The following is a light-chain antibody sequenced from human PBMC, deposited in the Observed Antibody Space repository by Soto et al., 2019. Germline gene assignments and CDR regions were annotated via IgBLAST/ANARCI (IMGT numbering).Light chain of an antibody. CDR2: TAS. CDR3: QQSYTTPIT. Sequence: DIQMTQSPSSLSASVGDRVTITCRASQSISSYLNWYQQKPGKAPKLLIYTASSLQSGVPASFSGSGSGTDFTLTINRLQPGDFATYFCQQSYTTPITFGQGTRLEIK. J-gene: IGKJ5*01. CDR1: QSISSY. V-gene: IGKV1-39*01.